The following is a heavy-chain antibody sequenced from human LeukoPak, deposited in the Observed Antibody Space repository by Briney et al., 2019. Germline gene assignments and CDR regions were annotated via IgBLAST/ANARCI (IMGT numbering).Heavy chain of an antibody. V-gene: IGHV4-38-2*02. J-gene: IGHJ4*02. CDR3: ARWGGDYVGFDY. D-gene: IGHD4-17*01. Sequence: SETLSLTCTVSGYSISSDYYWGWIRQPPGKGLEWIGSIYHSGSTYYNPSLKSRVTISVDKSKNQFSLKLSSVTAADTAVYYCARWGGDYVGFDYWGQGTLVTVSS. CDR2: IYHSGST. CDR1: GYSISSDYY.